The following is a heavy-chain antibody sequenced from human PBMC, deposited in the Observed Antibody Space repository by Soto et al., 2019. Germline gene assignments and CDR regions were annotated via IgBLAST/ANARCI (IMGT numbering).Heavy chain of an antibody. CDR1: GYIFTSYY. Sequence: GASVKVSCKASGYIFTSYYMHWVRQAPGQGLEWMGIINPSGGSTSYAQKFQGRVTMTRDTSTSTVYMELSSLRSEDTAVYYCARDHVDIVATRNFDYWGQGTLVTVSS. CDR3: ARDHVDIVATRNFDY. CDR2: INPSGGST. D-gene: IGHD5-12*01. J-gene: IGHJ4*02. V-gene: IGHV1-46*01.